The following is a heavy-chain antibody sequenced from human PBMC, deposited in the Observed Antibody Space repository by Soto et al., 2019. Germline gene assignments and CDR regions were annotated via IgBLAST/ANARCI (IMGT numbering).Heavy chain of an antibody. CDR2: INGGNGKT. D-gene: IGHD3-10*01. Sequence: ASVKVSCGTSGYTFIDYAIHWVRQAPGQRLECMGWINGGNGKTFYSQNFQGRVTITKDTSATTAYMELSTLRFEDTAVYYCARHWMHSGFDYWG. V-gene: IGHV1-3*01. CDR3: ARHWMHSGFDY. J-gene: IGHJ4*01. CDR1: GYTFIDYA.